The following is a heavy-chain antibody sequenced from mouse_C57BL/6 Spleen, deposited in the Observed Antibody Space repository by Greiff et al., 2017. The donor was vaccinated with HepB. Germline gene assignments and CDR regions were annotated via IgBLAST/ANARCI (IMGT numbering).Heavy chain of an antibody. CDR3: ARGEFYYDYAWFAY. D-gene: IGHD2-4*01. CDR2: IDPSDSYT. Sequence: QVQLKQPGAELVKPGASVKLSCKASGYTFTSYWMQWVKQRPGQGLEWIGEIDPSDSYTNYNQKFKGKATLTVDTSSSTAYMQLSSLTSEDSAVYYCARGEFYYDYAWFAYWGQGTLVTVSA. CDR1: GYTFTSYW. J-gene: IGHJ3*01. V-gene: IGHV1-50*01.